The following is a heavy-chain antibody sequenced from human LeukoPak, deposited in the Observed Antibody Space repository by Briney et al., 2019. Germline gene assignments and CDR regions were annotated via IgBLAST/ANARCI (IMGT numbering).Heavy chain of an antibody. CDR1: GFTFRDYW. V-gene: IGHV3-74*01. D-gene: IGHD3-10*01. CDR2: IKTDGSST. CDR3: AGGGSGSYTNPHH. J-gene: IGHJ5*02. Sequence: GGSLRLSCAASGFTFRDYWMHWVRQAPGKGLGWVSRIKTDGSSTSYADSVKGRFTISRDNAKNTLYLQMNSLRVEDTAVYYCAGGGSGSYTNPHHWGQGTLVAVSS.